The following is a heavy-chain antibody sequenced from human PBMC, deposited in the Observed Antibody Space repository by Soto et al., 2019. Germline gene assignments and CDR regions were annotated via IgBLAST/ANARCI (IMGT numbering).Heavy chain of an antibody. CDR1: GFTFSSYG. V-gene: IGHV3-30*03. D-gene: IGHD5-12*01. J-gene: IGHJ3*02. CDR2: ISYDGSNK. Sequence: QVQLVESGGGVVQPGRSLRLSWAASGFTFSSYGMHWVRQAPGKGLEWVAVISYDGSNKYYADSVKGRFTISRDNSKNTLYLQMNSLRAEDRDVYYCARPFGGWLQSAFDIWGQGTMVTVSS. CDR3: ARPFGGWLQSAFDI.